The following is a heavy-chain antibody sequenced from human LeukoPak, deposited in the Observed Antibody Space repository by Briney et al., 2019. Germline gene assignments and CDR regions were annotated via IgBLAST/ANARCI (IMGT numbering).Heavy chain of an antibody. D-gene: IGHD6-19*01. CDR3: ARVADNSGWYESFQF. CDR1: GYIFTDCY. CDR2: INPNSGDT. J-gene: IGHJ1*01. Sequence: ASVKVSCKTSGYIFTDCYMHWVRQAPAQGLEWMGWINPNSGDTKYAQKFQGRVTMTRDTSNTTVHMELTRLRSDDTAVYYCARVADNSGWYESFQFWGQGTLVTVSS. V-gene: IGHV1-2*02.